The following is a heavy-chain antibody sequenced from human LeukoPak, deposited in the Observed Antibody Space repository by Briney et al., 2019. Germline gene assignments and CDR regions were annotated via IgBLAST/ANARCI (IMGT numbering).Heavy chain of an antibody. CDR1: GYTFTGYY. CDR2: INPNSGGT. CDR3: ARDLKPVGAGGIQDKVGVEDY. V-gene: IGHV1-2*02. J-gene: IGHJ4*02. Sequence: GASVKVSCKASGYTFTGYYMHWVRQAPGQGLEWMGWINPNSGGTNYAQKFQGRVTMTRDTSTSTVYMELSSLRSEDTAVYYCARDLKPVGAGGIQDKVGVEDYWGQGTLVTVSS. D-gene: IGHD1-26*01.